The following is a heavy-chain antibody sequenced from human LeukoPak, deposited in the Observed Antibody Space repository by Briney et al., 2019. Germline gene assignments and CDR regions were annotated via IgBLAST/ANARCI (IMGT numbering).Heavy chain of an antibody. Sequence: GGSLRLSCAVSGFALSSYNMNWVRQAPGRGLEWISYISTSGTSIFYADSVKGRFTISRDNAKNSLYLQMDSLRAEDTAVYYCARRGTCTTATCYDAYYYYFLDVWGGGTTVTVSS. CDR3: ARRGTCTTATCYDAYYYYFLDV. CDR1: GFALSSYN. D-gene: IGHD2/OR15-2a*01. J-gene: IGHJ6*03. V-gene: IGHV3-48*04. CDR2: ISTSGTSI.